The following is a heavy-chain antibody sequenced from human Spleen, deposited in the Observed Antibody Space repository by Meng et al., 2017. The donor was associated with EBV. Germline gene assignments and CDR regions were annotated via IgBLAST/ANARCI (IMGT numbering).Heavy chain of an antibody. CDR1: GYRYTSHG. D-gene: IGHD6-6*01. CDR2: TSPYNGNT. V-gene: IGHV1-18*01. CDR3: AMSGQLGSDWFDP. Sequence: QVQRVKCVAEGKKPGASVKFSCKASGYRYTSHGINWVRQAPGQGLEWMGWTSPYNGNTKYAQKLQGRVTMTTDTSTSTTYMELRSLRSDDTAVYYCAMSGQLGSDWFDPWGQGTLVTVSS. J-gene: IGHJ5*02.